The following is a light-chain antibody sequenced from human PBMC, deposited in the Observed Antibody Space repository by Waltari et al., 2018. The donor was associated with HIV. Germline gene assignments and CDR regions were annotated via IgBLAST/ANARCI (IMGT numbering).Light chain of an antibody. CDR1: SSNIGANW. CDR3: AAWDDNLSAVV. CDR2: RNN. J-gene: IGLJ2*01. V-gene: IGLV1-47*01. Sequence: QSVLTQPPSPSGTPGQRVTISCSGSSSNIGANWVCWFQQLPGTAPKLLIYRNNQRPSGVPDRYSASKSGTSASLAISDLRADDEADYYCAAWDDNLSAVVFGGRTKLSVL.